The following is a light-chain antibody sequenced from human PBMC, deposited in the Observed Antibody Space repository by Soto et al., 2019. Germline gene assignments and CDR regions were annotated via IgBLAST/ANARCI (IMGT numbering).Light chain of an antibody. V-gene: IGKV1-5*03. J-gene: IGKJ4*01. CDR1: QTISSW. CDR2: KAS. Sequence: DIQLTQSPYTLSGCVGDRVTITCLASQTISSWLAWYQQKPGKAPKLLIYKASSLESGVPSRFSGSGSGTDFTLTISSLQPEDFATYYCLQDYNYPLTFGGGTKVDIK. CDR3: LQDYNYPLT.